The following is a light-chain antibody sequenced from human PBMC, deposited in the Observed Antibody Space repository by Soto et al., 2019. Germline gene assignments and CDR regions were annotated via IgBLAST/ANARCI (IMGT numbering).Light chain of an antibody. V-gene: IGLV1-40*01. CDR2: GNN. CDR3: QSYDSSLSGSYV. CDR1: SSXIGAGYD. Sequence: QSVLTQPPSVSGAPGQRVTISCTGSSSXIGAGYDVHWYQRLPGTAPKVLIYGNNNRPSGVPDRFSGSKSGTSASLAITGLQAEDEADYYCQSYDSSLSGSYVFGTGTKLTVL. J-gene: IGLJ1*01.